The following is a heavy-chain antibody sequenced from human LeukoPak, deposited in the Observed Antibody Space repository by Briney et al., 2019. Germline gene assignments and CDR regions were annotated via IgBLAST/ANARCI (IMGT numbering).Heavy chain of an antibody. Sequence: QPGRSLRLSCAASGFTFSSYGMHWVRQAPGKELEWVAVIWSDGSTKYYADSVKGRFTISRDNSKNTLYLQMNSLRAEDTAVYYCARGQPPSYYDMDVWGQGTTVTVSS. CDR3: ARGQPPSYYDMDV. V-gene: IGHV3-33*01. J-gene: IGHJ6*02. D-gene: IGHD6-13*01. CDR2: IWSDGSTK. CDR1: GFTFSSYG.